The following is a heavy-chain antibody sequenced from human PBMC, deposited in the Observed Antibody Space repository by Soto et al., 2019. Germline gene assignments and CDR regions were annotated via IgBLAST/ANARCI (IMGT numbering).Heavy chain of an antibody. CDR1: GGSFSGYY. D-gene: IGHD5-18*01. CDR3: ARGRNTAMGTYYYYGMDV. V-gene: IGHV4-34*01. CDR2: INHSGST. J-gene: IGHJ6*02. Sequence: LSLTCAVYGGSFSGYYWSWIRQPPGKGLEWIGEINHSGSTNYNPSLKSRVTISVDTSKNQFSLKLSSVTAADTAVYYCARGRNTAMGTYYYYGMDVWGQGTTVTVSS.